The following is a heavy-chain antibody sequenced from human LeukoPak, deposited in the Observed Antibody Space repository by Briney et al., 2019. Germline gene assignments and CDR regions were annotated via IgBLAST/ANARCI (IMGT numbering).Heavy chain of an antibody. Sequence: WETLSHTCIFSGGFISSYYWCWMRQPRGKGLEGIGYIYYSGNTYYNPSLKSRVAISVDTSKNQFSLKLISVTAADSAVYYRTRVSAEATDYWGQGTLVTVSS. V-gene: IGHV4-59*04. CDR2: IYYSGNT. J-gene: IGHJ4*02. CDR1: GGFISSYY. CDR3: TRVSAEATDY. D-gene: IGHD1-26*01.